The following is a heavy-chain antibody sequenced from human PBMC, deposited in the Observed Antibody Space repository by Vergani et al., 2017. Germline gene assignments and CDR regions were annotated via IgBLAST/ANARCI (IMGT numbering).Heavy chain of an antibody. Sequence: QVQLQQWGAGLLKPSETLSLTCAVYGGSFSGYYWSWIRQPPGKGLEWIGEINHSGSTNYNPSLKSRVTISVDTSKNQFSLKLSSVTAADTAVYYCARDLGYYDSSGYAAFDIWGQGTMVTVSS. J-gene: IGHJ3*02. CDR1: GGSFSGYY. D-gene: IGHD3-22*01. V-gene: IGHV4-34*01. CDR3: ARDLGYYDSSGYAAFDI. CDR2: INHSGST.